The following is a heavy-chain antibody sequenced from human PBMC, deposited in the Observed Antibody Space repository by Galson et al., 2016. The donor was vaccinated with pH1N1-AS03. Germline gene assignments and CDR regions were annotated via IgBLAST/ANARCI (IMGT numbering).Heavy chain of an antibody. CDR2: IYPGDSDS. CDR3: AKLAVAGRWFFDY. V-gene: IGHV5-51*03. J-gene: IGHJ4*03. Sequence: QSGAEVKKPGESLKISCEGSGFRLSNHWIGWVRQMPGKGLEWMGIIYPGDSDSRYSPSFQGHVTISADKSINTAYLQWTSLQASDTAMYYCAKLAVAGRWFFDYWGQGTTVTVSS. CDR1: GFRLSNHW. D-gene: IGHD6-19*01.